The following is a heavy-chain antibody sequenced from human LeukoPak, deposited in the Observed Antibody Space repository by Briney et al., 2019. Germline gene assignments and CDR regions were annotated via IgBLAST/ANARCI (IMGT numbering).Heavy chain of an antibody. D-gene: IGHD3-10*01. J-gene: IGHJ6*02. CDR1: GDPISSGDYF. Sequence: SQTLSLTCNVSGDPISSGDYFWSWVRQPPGKGLEWVGYIYHTGSTYYNPSLKSRIVLSVDTSKNQFSLKLTSVSVADTAMYFCARLGDLGMDVWGQGTTVTVSS. CDR3: ARLGDLGMDV. V-gene: IGHV4-30-4*01. CDR2: IYHTGST.